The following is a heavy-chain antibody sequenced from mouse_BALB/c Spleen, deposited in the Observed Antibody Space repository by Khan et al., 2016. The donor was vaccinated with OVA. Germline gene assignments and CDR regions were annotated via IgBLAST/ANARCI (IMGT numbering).Heavy chain of an antibody. D-gene: IGHD2-1*01. V-gene: IGHV1-7*01. CDR3: ARRGRYGIFDY. CDR2: INPSTGYT. Sequence: VELVESGAELAKPGASVKMSCKASGYTFTSYWMHWVKQRPGRGLEWIGYINPSTGYTEYNQTFRDKATLTTDKSSSTAYMQLISLTSEDSAVYYCARRGRYGIFDYWGQGTTVTVSA. CDR1: GYTFTSYW. J-gene: IGHJ3*01.